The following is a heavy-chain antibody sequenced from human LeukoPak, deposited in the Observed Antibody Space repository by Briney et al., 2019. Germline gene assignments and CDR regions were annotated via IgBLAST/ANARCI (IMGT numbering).Heavy chain of an antibody. J-gene: IGHJ3*02. Sequence: KSSETLSLTCTVSGGSISSYYWTWIRQPPGKGLEWIGHIYYSGSTNYNPSLKSPVTISIETSKNQFSLRMSSVTAADTAVYYCANIWSGYRNAFDIWGQGTMVTVSS. CDR1: GGSISSYY. CDR2: IYYSGST. V-gene: IGHV4-59*01. D-gene: IGHD3-3*01. CDR3: ANIWSGYRNAFDI.